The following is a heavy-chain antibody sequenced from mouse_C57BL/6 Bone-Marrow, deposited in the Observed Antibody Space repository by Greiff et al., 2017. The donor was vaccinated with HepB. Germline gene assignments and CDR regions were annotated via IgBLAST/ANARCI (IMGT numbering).Heavy chain of an antibody. CDR2: ISNGGGST. V-gene: IGHV5-12*01. J-gene: IGHJ4*01. D-gene: IGHD4-1*01. CDR3: ARHRGTGTHYYAMDY. Sequence: EVQLVESGGGLVQPGGSLKLSCAASGFTFSDYYMYWVRQTPEKRLEWVAYISNGGGSTYYPDTLKGRFTISRDNAKNTLYLQMSRLKSEDTAMYYCARHRGTGTHYYAMDYWGQGTSVTVSS. CDR1: GFTFSDYY.